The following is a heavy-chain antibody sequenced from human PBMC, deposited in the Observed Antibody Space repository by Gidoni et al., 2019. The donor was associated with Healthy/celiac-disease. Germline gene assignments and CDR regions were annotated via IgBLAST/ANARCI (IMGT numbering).Heavy chain of an antibody. CDR3: ARGLGYCSGGSCYSNWFDP. V-gene: IGHV4-59*01. J-gene: IGHJ5*02. Sequence: QVQLQESGPGLVKPSETLSLTCTVSGGSISSYYWSWIRQPPGKGLEWIGYIYYSGSTNYNPSLKSRVTISVDTYKNQFSLKLSSVTAADTAVYYCARGLGYCSGGSCYSNWFDPWGQGTLVTVSS. CDR1: GGSISSYY. D-gene: IGHD2-15*01. CDR2: IYYSGST.